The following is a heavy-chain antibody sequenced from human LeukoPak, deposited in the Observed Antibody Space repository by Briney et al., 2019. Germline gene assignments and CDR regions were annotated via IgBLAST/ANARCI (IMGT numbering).Heavy chain of an antibody. CDR1: GYTFTGYY. D-gene: IGHD2-2*02. V-gene: IGHV1-2*02. Sequence: GASVKVSCKASGYTFTGYYMHWVRQAPGQGLEGMGWINPNSGGTNYAQKLQGRVNMTRDTSISTAYMELSRLRSDDTAVYYCAREGRCSSTSCYTGENYYYMDVWGKGTTVTVSS. CDR3: AREGRCSSTSCYTGENYYYMDV. J-gene: IGHJ6*03. CDR2: INPNSGGT.